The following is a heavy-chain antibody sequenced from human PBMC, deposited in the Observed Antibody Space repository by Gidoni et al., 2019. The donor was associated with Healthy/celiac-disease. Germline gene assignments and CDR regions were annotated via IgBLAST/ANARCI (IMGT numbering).Heavy chain of an antibody. D-gene: IGHD3-22*01. Sequence: QITLKESGPTLVKPTQTLTLTCAFSGFSLGTSGVGVGWIRQPPGKALEWLALIYWDDDQRYSPSLKSRLTITRDTSKNEVVLTMTNMDPVDTATYYCAHRRGYSTGDWFDPWGQGTLVTVSS. V-gene: IGHV2-5*02. CDR3: AHRRGYSTGDWFDP. J-gene: IGHJ5*02. CDR2: IYWDDDQ. CDR1: GFSLGTSGVG.